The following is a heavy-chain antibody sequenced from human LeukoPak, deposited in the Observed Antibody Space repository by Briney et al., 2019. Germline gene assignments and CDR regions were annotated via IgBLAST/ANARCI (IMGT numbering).Heavy chain of an antibody. V-gene: IGHV1-46*01. CDR1: GYTFTSYY. CDR3: ARIRDGYNDAYDI. D-gene: IGHD5-24*01. J-gene: IGHJ3*02. Sequence: ASVKVSCKASGYTFTSYYMHWVRQAPGQGLEWMGIINPSGGSTSYAQKFQGRVTMTRDTSTTTVYMELSSLRSEDTAIYYCARIRDGYNDAYDIWGQGTVVTVPS. CDR2: INPSGGST.